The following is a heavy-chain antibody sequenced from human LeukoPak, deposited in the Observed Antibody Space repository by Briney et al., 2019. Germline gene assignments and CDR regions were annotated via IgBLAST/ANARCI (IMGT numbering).Heavy chain of an antibody. CDR3: ARVPTRLVRQYYFDY. J-gene: IGHJ4*02. D-gene: IGHD6-19*01. Sequence: PGGSLRLSCAASGFTFSSYWMSWVRHAPGKGLEWVANIKQDGSEKYYVDSVKGRFTISRDNAKNSLYLQMNSLRAEDTAVYYCARVPTRLVRQYYFDYWGQGTLVTVSS. CDR1: GFTFSSYW. CDR2: IKQDGSEK. V-gene: IGHV3-7*01.